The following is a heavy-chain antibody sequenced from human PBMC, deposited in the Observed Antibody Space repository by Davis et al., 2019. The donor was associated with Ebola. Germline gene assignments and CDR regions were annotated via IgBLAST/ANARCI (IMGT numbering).Heavy chain of an antibody. CDR3: LYGMDV. J-gene: IGHJ6*02. Sequence: PGGSLRLSCAASGFTFSTFWMSWVRQAPGKGLEWVASIKQDGSEKYYVDSVKGRFTISRDNAKNSLYLQMNSLRAEDTAVYYCLYGMDVWGQGTTVTVSS. CDR1: GFTFSTFW. CDR2: IKQDGSEK. V-gene: IGHV3-7*01.